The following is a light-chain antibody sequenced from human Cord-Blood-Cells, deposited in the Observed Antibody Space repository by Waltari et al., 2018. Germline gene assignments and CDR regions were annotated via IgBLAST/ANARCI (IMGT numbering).Light chain of an antibody. J-gene: IGLJ2*01. Sequence: QSALTQPPSASGSPGQSVTISCTGTSSDVGGYNYVSWYQQHPGKAPKLMIYEVSKRPSGVPGRFSGSKSGNTASRTVSGLQAEDEADYYCSSYAGSNNVVFGGGTKLTVL. V-gene: IGLV2-8*01. CDR3: SSYAGSNNVV. CDR1: SSDVGGYNY. CDR2: EVS.